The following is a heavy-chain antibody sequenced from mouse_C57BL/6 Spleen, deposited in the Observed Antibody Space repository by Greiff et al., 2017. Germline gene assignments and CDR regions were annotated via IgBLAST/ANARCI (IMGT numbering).Heavy chain of an antibody. CDR2: ISYDGSN. J-gene: IGHJ2*01. CDR1: GYSITSGYY. V-gene: IGHV3-6*01. D-gene: IGHD1-1*01. CDR3: ARESYYGSSHDY. Sequence: VQLQQSGPGLVKPSQSLSLTCSVTGYSITSGYYWNWIRQFPGNKLEWMGYISYDGSNNYNPSLKNRISITRDTSKNQFFLKLNSVTTEDTATYDCARESYYGSSHDYWGQGTTLTVSS.